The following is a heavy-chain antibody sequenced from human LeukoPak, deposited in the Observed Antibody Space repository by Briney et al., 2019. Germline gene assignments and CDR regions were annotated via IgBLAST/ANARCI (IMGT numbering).Heavy chain of an antibody. CDR3: TKELHVAVAVADYYYFYMDV. Sequence: GGSLRLSCTVSGFTFSAHWMHWVRQAPGKGLEWLSTINGGGNTTFYSDSVKGRFTISRDNSKNTLYLHMDSLRPDDTAIYYCTKELHVAVAVADYYYFYMDVWGRGTAVTVSS. D-gene: IGHD6-19*01. CDR2: INGGGNTT. CDR1: GFTFSAHW. V-gene: IGHV3-23*01. J-gene: IGHJ6*03.